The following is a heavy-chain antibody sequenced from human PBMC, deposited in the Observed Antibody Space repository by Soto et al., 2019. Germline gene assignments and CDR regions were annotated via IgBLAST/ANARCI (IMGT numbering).Heavy chain of an antibody. D-gene: IGHD6-19*01. Sequence: PGGSLRLSCAASGFTFSSYGMHWVRQAPGKGLEWVAVIWYDGSNKYYADSVKGRFTISRDNSKNTLYLQMNSLRAEDTAVYYCASSPTIAVAGGGHYYYGMDVWGQGTTVTVSS. CDR1: GFTFSSYG. CDR2: IWYDGSNK. J-gene: IGHJ6*02. V-gene: IGHV3-33*01. CDR3: ASSPTIAVAGGGHYYYGMDV.